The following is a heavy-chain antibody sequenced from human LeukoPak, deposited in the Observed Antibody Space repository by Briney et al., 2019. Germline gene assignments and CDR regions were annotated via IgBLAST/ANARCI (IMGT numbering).Heavy chain of an antibody. D-gene: IGHD1-26*01. CDR1: GGSLNPYY. J-gene: IGHJ4*02. CDR2: IYFSGST. V-gene: IGHV4-4*07. Sequence: SKTLSLTCTVSGGSLNPYYWSWIRQPAGKGLEWIGRIYFSGSTHYIPSLQSRVTMSVDTSKNQFSLKLSSVTAADTAVYYCARTSASGATYFDYWGQGTLVTVSS. CDR3: ARTSASGATYFDY.